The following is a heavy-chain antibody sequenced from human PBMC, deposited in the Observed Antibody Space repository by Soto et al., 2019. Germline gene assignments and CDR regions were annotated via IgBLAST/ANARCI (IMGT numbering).Heavy chain of an antibody. J-gene: IGHJ6*02. CDR1: GFTFSSYG. CDR2: ISYDGSNK. D-gene: IGHD3-3*01. Sequence: LRLSCAASGFTFSSYGMHWVRQAPGKGLEWVAVISYDGSNKYYADSVKGRFTISRDNSKNTLYLQMNGLRAEDTAVYYCAKGYYDFWSGWSYYYGMDVWGQGTTVTVSS. CDR3: AKGYYDFWSGWSYYYGMDV. V-gene: IGHV3-30*18.